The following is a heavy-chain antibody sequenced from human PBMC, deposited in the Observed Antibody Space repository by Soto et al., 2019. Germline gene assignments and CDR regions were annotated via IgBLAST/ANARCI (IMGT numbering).Heavy chain of an antibody. CDR3: ARGDYGTGGYPFPYFDY. V-gene: IGHV1-2*02. CDR1: GYSFTGYY. Sequence: QEHLVQSGAEVKRPGASLKVSCKASGYSFTGYYIHWVRQAPGQGLEWMGWINPDSGATNYAQNFQGRVTLTSDTSISTASMDLTSLTSDDTAVYYCARGDYGTGGYPFPYFDYWGQGTLVIVSS. J-gene: IGHJ4*02. CDR2: INPDSGAT. D-gene: IGHD2-8*02.